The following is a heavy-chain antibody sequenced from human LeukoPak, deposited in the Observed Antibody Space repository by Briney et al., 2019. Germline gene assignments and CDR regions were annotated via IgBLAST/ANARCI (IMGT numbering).Heavy chain of an antibody. V-gene: IGHV3-13*01. CDR1: GFTFSSYD. CDR3: ARVKGGGMDV. Sequence: GGSLRLSCAASGFTFSSYDMHWVRQATGKGLEWVSAISTAGDTYYPGSVKGRFTISRENAKNSLYLQMNSLRAGDTAVYYCARVKGGGMDVRGQGTTVTVSS. J-gene: IGHJ6*02. CDR2: ISTAGDT.